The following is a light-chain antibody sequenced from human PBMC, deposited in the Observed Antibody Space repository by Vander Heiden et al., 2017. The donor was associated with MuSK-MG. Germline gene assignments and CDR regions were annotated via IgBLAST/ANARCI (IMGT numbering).Light chain of an antibody. V-gene: IGKV1-39*01. CDR3: QQSFTIPLT. CDR1: QSISAY. CDR2: AAS. J-gene: IGKJ3*01. Sequence: DIQMTQSPSSLSASVGDRVTITCRASQSISAYLNWYQQKPGKAPEVLIYAASSLQSGVPSRFTGRGSGTDFTLTISSLQPEDPATYYCQQSFTIPLTFGPGTKVDIK.